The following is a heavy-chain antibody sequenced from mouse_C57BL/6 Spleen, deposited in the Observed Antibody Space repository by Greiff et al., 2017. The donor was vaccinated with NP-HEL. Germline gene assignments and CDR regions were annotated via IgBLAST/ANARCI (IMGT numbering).Heavy chain of an antibody. V-gene: IGHV1-74*01. D-gene: IGHD2-12*01. CDR3: AMHLRRGAWFAY. CDR1: GYTFTSYW. J-gene: IGHJ3*01. Sequence: QVQLQQPGAELVKPGASVKVSCKASGYTFTSYWMHWVKQRPGQGLEWIGRIHPSDSDTNYNQKFKGKATLTVDKSSSTAYMQLSSLTSEDSAVYYCAMHLRRGAWFAYWGQGTLVTVSA. CDR2: IHPSDSDT.